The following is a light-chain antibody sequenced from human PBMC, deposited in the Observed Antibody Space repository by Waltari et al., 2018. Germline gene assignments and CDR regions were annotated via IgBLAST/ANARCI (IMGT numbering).Light chain of an antibody. CDR2: NTD. J-gene: IGLJ3*02. V-gene: IGLV8-61*01. CDR1: SGSVLTSAH. Sequence: TVVTQEPSLSVSPGGTVPLTCGFTSGSVLTSAHLSWYQQTPGQAPRTLIYNTDTRSSGVPDRFSGSILGSKAALTVAGAQADDESDYYCVLYLNGGIWVFGGGTRLTVL. CDR3: VLYLNGGIWV.